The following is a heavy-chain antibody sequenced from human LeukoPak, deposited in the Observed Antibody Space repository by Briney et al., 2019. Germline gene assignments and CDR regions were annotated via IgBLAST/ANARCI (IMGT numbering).Heavy chain of an antibody. J-gene: IGHJ6*04. CDR2: ISSSSSYI. V-gene: IGHV3-21*01. D-gene: IGHD3-10*01. CDR3: ARSRSGTYYNADV. Sequence: GGSLRLSCAASGFTFSSYSMNWVRQAPGKGLEWVSSISSSSSYIYYADSVKGRFTISRDNAKNSLYLQMNSLRAEDTAVYYCARSRSGTYYNADVWGKGTTVTISS. CDR1: GFTFSSYS.